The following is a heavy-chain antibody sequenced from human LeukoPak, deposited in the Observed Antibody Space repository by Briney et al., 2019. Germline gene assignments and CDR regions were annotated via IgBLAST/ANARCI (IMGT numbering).Heavy chain of an antibody. Sequence: GESLKISCKGSGYSFTSYWIGWVRQMPGKGLEWMGIIYPGDSDTRYSPSFQGQVTISADKSISTAYLQWSSLKAPDTAMYYCARLSRDGYIYNWFDPWGQGTLVTVSS. CDR2: IYPGDSDT. CDR3: ARLSRDGYIYNWFDP. CDR1: GYSFTSYW. J-gene: IGHJ5*02. V-gene: IGHV5-51*01. D-gene: IGHD5-24*01.